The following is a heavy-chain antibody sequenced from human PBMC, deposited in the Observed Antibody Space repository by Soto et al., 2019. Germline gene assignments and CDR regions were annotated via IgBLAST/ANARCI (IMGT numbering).Heavy chain of an antibody. V-gene: IGHV1-18*01. CDR3: ARAPGEQQLVEWNDY. D-gene: IGHD6-13*01. J-gene: IGHJ4*02. Sequence: ASVKVSCKASGYTFTSYGISWVRQAPGQGLEWMGWISAYNGNTNYAQKLQGRVTMTTDTSTSTAYMELRSLRSDDTAVYYCARAPGEQQLVEWNDYWGQGTLVTVSS. CDR2: ISAYNGNT. CDR1: GYTFTSYG.